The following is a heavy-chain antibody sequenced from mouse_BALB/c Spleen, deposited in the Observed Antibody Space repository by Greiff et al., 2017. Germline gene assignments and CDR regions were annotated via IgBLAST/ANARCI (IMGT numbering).Heavy chain of an antibody. Sequence: EVMLVESGGGLVKPGGSLKLSCAASGFTFSSYAMSWVRQTPEKRLEWVATISSGGSYTYYPASVKGRFTISRDNAKNTLYLQMSSLRAEDTAMYYCARQSYYDYDVYYCDYWGQGTTRTVSS. D-gene: IGHD2-4*01. J-gene: IGHJ2*01. CDR2: ISSGGSYT. V-gene: IGHV5-9-3*01. CDR3: ARQSYYDYDVYYCDY. CDR1: GFTFSSYA.